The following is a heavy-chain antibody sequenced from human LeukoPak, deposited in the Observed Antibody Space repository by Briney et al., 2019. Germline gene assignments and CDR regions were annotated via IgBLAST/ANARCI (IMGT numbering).Heavy chain of an antibody. V-gene: IGHV4-59*01. Sequence: SETLSLTCAVYGGSFSGYYWSWIRQPPGKGLEWIGYIYYSGSTNYNPSLKSRVTISGDTSKNQFSLKLSSVTAADTAVYYCARFTYYYGSGDWGQGTLVTVSS. CDR1: GGSFSGYY. D-gene: IGHD3-10*01. CDR2: IYYSGST. CDR3: ARFTYYYGSGD. J-gene: IGHJ4*02.